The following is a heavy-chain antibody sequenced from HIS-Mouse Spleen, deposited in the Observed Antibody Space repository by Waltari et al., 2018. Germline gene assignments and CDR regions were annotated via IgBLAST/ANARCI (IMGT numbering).Heavy chain of an antibody. CDR2: IYYSGST. D-gene: IGHD6-13*01. Sequence: QLQLQESGPGLVKPSAALSLTCTFSGGSTSSTSSYWGWIRQPPGKGLEWIGSIYYSGSTYYNPSLKSRVTISVDTSKNQFSLKLSSVTAADTAVYYCAREIPYSSSWYDWYFDLWGRGTLVTVSS. V-gene: IGHV4-39*07. CDR3: AREIPYSSSWYDWYFDL. CDR1: GGSTSSTSSY. J-gene: IGHJ2*01.